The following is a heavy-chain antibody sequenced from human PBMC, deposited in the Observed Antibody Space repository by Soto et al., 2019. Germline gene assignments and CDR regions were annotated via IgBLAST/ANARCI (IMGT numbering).Heavy chain of an antibody. CDR1: GGSISSGDYY. CDR3: ASGDQLRRDHYYYYYRMHG. V-gene: IGHV4-30-4*01. D-gene: IGHD1-1*01. CDR2: IYYSGST. Sequence: TLSLTCTVSGGSISSGDYYWSWIRQPPGKGLEWIGYIYYSGSTYYNPSLKSRVTISVDTSKNQFSLKLSSVTAADTAVYYCASGDQLRRDHYYYYYRMHGWGQGNTVTVSS. J-gene: IGHJ6*02.